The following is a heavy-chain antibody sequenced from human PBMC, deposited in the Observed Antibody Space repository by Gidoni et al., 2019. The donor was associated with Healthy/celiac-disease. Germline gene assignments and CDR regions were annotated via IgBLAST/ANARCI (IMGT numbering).Heavy chain of an antibody. D-gene: IGHD3-16*01. CDR1: GGSISSSSYY. Sequence: QLQLQESGPGLVKPSETLSHTCTVSGGSISSSSYYWGWLRQPPGKGLEWIGSLYYSGSTYYNPSLKSRITISVDTSKNQFSLKLSSVTAADTAVYYCASPRGGGYLGWFDPWGQGTLVTVSS. CDR3: ASPRGGGYLGWFDP. J-gene: IGHJ5*02. V-gene: IGHV4-39*01. CDR2: LYYSGST.